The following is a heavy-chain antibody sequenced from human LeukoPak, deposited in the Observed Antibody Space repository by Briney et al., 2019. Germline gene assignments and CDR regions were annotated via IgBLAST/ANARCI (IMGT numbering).Heavy chain of an antibody. D-gene: IGHD5-18*01. CDR1: GFTFGDYA. Sequence: GGSLRLSCTASGFTFGDYAMSWVRQAPGKGLEWVGFIRSKAYGGTTEYAASVKGRFTISRDDSKSIAYLQMNSLRAEDTAVYYCARDKSQWIQLWFSLAWSYGMDVWGQGTTVTVSS. J-gene: IGHJ6*02. CDR2: IRSKAYGGTT. CDR3: ARDKSQWIQLWFSLAWSYGMDV. V-gene: IGHV3-49*04.